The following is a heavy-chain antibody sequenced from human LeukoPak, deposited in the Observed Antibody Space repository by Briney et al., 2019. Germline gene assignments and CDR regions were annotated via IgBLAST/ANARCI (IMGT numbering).Heavy chain of an antibody. Sequence: ASVKVSCKASGYTFTSYGISWVRQAPGQGLEWMGWMNPNSGNTGYAQKFQGRVTITRNTSISTAYMELSSLRSEDTAVYYCARGGKPGPQNWFDPWGQGTLVTVSS. V-gene: IGHV1-8*03. J-gene: IGHJ5*02. CDR3: ARGGKPGPQNWFDP. D-gene: IGHD1-14*01. CDR2: MNPNSGNT. CDR1: GYTFTSYG.